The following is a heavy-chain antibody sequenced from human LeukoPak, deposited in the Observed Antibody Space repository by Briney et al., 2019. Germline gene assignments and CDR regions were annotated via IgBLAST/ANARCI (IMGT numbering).Heavy chain of an antibody. D-gene: IGHD3-22*01. CDR3: ARWGYFDSSTYFVVEY. CDR1: GGSISRYY. J-gene: IGHJ4*02. Sequence: SETLSLTCAVSGGSISRYYWNWIRQPPGERLEWIGWIHYSGSTAYNPSLESRVTMSVDTSKNHISLKMTSVTTADTATYYCARWGYFDSSTYFVVEYWGQGVLVTVSS. V-gene: IGHV4-59*01. CDR2: IHYSGST.